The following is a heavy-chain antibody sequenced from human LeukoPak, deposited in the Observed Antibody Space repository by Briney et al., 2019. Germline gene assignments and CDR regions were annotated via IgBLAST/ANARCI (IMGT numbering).Heavy chain of an antibody. CDR1: GGSISSYT. CDR2: IYTSGST. Sequence: SETLSLTCNVSGGSISSYTWSWIRQPPGEGLEWIGYIYTSGSTNYNPSLKSRVTISVDTSKNQLSLRLSAVTAADTALYYCARVGDYSLKDWGQGTLVTVSS. J-gene: IGHJ4*02. V-gene: IGHV4-4*08. CDR3: ARVGDYSLKD. D-gene: IGHD4-11*01.